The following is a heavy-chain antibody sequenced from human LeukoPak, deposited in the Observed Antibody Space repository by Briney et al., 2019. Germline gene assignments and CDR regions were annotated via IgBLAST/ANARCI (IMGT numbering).Heavy chain of an antibody. CDR1: GFTFSSHG. CDR3: ATIHYDYVWGSYRYQSGLFDY. CDR2: ISPSGGIT. Sequence: GGSLRLSCAASGFTFSSHGMNWVRQAPGKGLEWVSGISPSGGITYYTDSVKGRFTISRDNSKNTVSLQMNSLRAEDTAVYYCATIHYDYVWGSYRYQSGLFDYWGQGTLVTVSS. J-gene: IGHJ4*02. D-gene: IGHD3-16*02. V-gene: IGHV3-23*01.